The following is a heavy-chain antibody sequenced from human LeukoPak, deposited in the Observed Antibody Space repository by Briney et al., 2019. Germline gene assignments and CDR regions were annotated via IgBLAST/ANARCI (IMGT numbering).Heavy chain of an antibody. D-gene: IGHD3-10*01. J-gene: IGHJ4*02. V-gene: IGHV3-30*02. CDR1: GFIFSSYG. CDR2: IQYDGSNK. CDR3: ARSLTMVRAYDY. Sequence: PGGSLRLSCAASGFIFSSYGMHWVRQAPGKGLECVTFIQYDGSNKYYADSVKGRFTISRDNSKNTVYLQMNSLRTEDTAVYYCARSLTMVRAYDYWGQGTLVTVSS.